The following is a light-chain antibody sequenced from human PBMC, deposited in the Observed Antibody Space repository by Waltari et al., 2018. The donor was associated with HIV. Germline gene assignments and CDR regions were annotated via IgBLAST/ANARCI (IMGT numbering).Light chain of an antibody. CDR3: AAWDDSLSGLV. Sequence: SVLTKPPSASGTPGQRVTISCSGSSTNIGSNYVYCYQQLPGTAHKLLIYRNNQRPSGVPDRLSGSKSGTSASLAISGLRSEDEADYYCAAWDDSLSGLVFGGGTKLTVL. J-gene: IGLJ3*02. V-gene: IGLV1-47*01. CDR1: STNIGSNY. CDR2: RNN.